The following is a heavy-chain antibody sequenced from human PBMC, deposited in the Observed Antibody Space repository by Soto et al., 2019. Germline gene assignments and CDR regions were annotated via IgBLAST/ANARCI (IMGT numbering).Heavy chain of an antibody. CDR2: IIVHNGNT. Sequence: ASVKVSCKTSGYTFKTYGIAWVRQAPGQGLELMGWIIVHNGNTHYAEKLQGRVTMTTDTSTSTAYMELWGLGSDDTAVYYCARSYSYGSWWYFDYWGQGTQVTVSS. D-gene: IGHD3-10*01. J-gene: IGHJ4*02. CDR1: GYTFKTYG. CDR3: ARSYSYGSWWYFDY. V-gene: IGHV1-18*04.